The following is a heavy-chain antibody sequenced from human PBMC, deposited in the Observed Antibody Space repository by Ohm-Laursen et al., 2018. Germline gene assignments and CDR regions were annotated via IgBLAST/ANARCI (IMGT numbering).Heavy chain of an antibody. CDR2: IHSGGGT. J-gene: IGHJ4*02. V-gene: IGHV3-53*01. CDR1: GFIVNSNH. CDR3: AGRVLDY. Sequence: SLRLSCAASGFIVNSNHMSWVRQAPGKGLEWVSVIHSGGGTYYADSVEGRFTISRDNSKNTVYLQMNSLRAEDTAMYYCAGRVLDYWGQGTLVTVSS.